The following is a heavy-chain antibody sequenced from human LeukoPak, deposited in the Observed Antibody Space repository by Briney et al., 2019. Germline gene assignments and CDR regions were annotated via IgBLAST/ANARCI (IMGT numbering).Heavy chain of an antibody. Sequence: PGGSLRLSCTVSGFTFDHYGMSWVRQAPGKGLEWVSGINWNGGSTGYADSVKARFTISRDNAKNSLYLQMNSLRAEDTALYYCARFYDSTGYYPGGNFDYWGQGTLVTVSS. CDR3: ARFYDSTGYYPGGNFDY. CDR2: INWNGGST. D-gene: IGHD3-22*01. V-gene: IGHV3-20*04. CDR1: GFTFDHYG. J-gene: IGHJ4*02.